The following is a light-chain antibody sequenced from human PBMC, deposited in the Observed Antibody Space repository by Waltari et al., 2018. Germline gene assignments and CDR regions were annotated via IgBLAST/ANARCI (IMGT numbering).Light chain of an antibody. CDR2: YDS. CDR3: QVWETTSGHPTAV. CDR1: NIHGKS. Sequence: SYVMSQPPSVSVAPGATARITCAGDNIHGKSGHWYQQKPGQAPVVVIYYDSDRPSGIPERFSGSNSGDTATLTITRVEAGDEADYSCQVWETTSGHPTAVFGGGTKLTVL. J-gene: IGLJ2*01. V-gene: IGLV3-21*01.